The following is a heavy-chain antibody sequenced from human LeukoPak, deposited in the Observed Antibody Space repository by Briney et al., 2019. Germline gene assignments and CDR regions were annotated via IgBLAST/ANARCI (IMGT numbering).Heavy chain of an antibody. D-gene: IGHD5-24*01. CDR2: IIPSGHTT. V-gene: IGHV3-23*01. Sequence: GGSLRLSCTVSGFTLSSYEMTRFSQAPGKGLEWVSGIIPSGHTTYYADSVRGRFTISRDNSRNTVYLQMNSLRAEDTAVYYCAKDDRWLQFCCWGQGTLVTVSA. J-gene: IGHJ4*02. CDR1: GFTLSSYE. CDR3: AKDDRWLQFCC.